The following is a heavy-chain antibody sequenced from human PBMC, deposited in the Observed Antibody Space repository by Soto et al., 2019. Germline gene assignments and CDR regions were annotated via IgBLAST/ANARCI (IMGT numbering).Heavy chain of an antibody. V-gene: IGHV3-23*01. CDR3: AKDVGAYCGGDCYSGFDY. Sequence: AGGSLRLSCAASGFTFSSYAMSWVRQAPGKGLEWVSAISGSGGSTYYADSVKGRFTISRDNSKNTLYLQMNSLRAEDTAVYYCAKDVGAYCGGDCYSGFDYWDQGTLVTVSS. J-gene: IGHJ4*02. D-gene: IGHD2-21*02. CDR1: GFTFSSYA. CDR2: ISGSGGST.